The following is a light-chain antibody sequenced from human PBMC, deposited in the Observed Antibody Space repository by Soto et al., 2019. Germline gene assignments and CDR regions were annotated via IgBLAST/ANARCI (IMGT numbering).Light chain of an antibody. V-gene: IGKV1-5*03. CDR2: KAS. CDR1: QSISSW. Sequence: DIQMTQSPSTLSASVGDRVTMTCRASQSISSWLAWYQQKPGKAPKLLIYKASNLESGVPSRFSGSGSGTDFTLTISSLQPDDFAPYYCQQYNVYPLTFGGGTKVGIK. CDR3: QQYNVYPLT. J-gene: IGKJ4*01.